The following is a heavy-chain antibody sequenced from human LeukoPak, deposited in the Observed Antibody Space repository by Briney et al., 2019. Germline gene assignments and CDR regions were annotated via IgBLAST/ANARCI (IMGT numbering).Heavy chain of an antibody. J-gene: IGHJ4*02. CDR2: ISGYNGNT. CDR3: ARDGYFDY. Sequence: GASLKISCKGSGYSFSTYWIGWVRQAPGQGLEWMGWISGYNGNTNYAQKFQGRVTMTTDTTTTTAYMELRSLRSDDTAVYYCARDGYFDYWGQGTLVTVSS. CDR1: GYSFSTYW. V-gene: IGHV1-18*04.